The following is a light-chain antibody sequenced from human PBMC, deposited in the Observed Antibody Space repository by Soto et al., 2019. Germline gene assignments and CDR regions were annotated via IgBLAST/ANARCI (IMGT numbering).Light chain of an antibody. J-gene: IGLJ2*01. Sequence: QSALTQPASVSGSPGRSITISCTGTSSDVGGYNYVSWYQQHPGKAPKLMIYDVSARPSGVSNRFSGSKSGNTASLTISGLQAEDEADYYCSSYTGNVVFGGGTKLTVL. CDR3: SSYTGNVV. V-gene: IGLV2-14*01. CDR2: DVS. CDR1: SSDVGGYNY.